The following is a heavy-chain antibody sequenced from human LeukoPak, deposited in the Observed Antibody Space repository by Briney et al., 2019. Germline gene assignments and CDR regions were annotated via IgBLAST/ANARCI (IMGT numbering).Heavy chain of an antibody. J-gene: IGHJ6*02. D-gene: IGHD3-10*01. CDR1: GFTFSSYE. Sequence: GESLRLSCAASGFTFSSYEMNWVRQAPGKGLEWVSYISSSGSTIYYADSVKGRFTISRDNAKNSLYLQMNSLRAEDTAVYYCARPQNVLLWFGELFFGMDVWGQGTTVTVSS. CDR3: ARPQNVLLWFGELFFGMDV. V-gene: IGHV3-48*03. CDR2: ISSSGSTI.